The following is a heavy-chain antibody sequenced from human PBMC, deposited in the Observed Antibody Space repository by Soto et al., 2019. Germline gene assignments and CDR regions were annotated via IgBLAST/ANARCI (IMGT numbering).Heavy chain of an antibody. D-gene: IGHD2-2*01. CDR3: ARDREYSSNTWAFDI. Sequence: PSETLSLTCAVSDDTIANNNWWSWVRQPPGKGLEWIGEVHHGGNTDYNPSLKSRVTMSLDTSKNQFSLRLTSVTAADTAVYYCARDREYSSNTWAFDIWGQGTMVTVSS. CDR1: DDTIANNNW. V-gene: IGHV4-4*02. J-gene: IGHJ3*02. CDR2: VHHGGNT.